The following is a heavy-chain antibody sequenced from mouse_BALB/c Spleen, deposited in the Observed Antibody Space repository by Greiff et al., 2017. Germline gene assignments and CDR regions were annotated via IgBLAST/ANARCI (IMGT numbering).Heavy chain of an antibody. D-gene: IGHD3-3*01. CDR2: ISDGGSYT. Sequence: EVKLVESGGGLVKPGGSLKLSCAASGFTFSDYYMYWVRQTPEKRLEWVATISDGGSYTYYPDSVKGRFTISRDNAKNNLYLQMSSLKSEDTAMYYCARARGRGFAYWGQGTLVTVSA. J-gene: IGHJ3*01. CDR3: ARARGRGFAY. V-gene: IGHV5-4*02. CDR1: GFTFSDYY.